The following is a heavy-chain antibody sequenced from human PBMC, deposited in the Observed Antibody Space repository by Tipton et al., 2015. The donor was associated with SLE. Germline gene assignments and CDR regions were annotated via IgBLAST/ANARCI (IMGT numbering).Heavy chain of an antibody. CDR2: IDLGGAT. D-gene: IGHD3-9*01. Sequence: SLRLSCAASGFSLSNYWMTWVRQPPGKGPEWIGAIDLGGATNYNPSLKSRVTIPVDTSKNHFSLRLRSVTAADTAVYYCARDNLTGPNRAFDIWGQGTMVTVSS. CDR3: ARDNLTGPNRAFDI. V-gene: IGHV4-4*02. CDR1: GFSLSNYW. J-gene: IGHJ3*02.